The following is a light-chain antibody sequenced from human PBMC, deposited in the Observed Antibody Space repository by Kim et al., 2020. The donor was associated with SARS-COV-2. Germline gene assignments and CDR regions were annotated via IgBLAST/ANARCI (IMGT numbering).Light chain of an antibody. V-gene: IGKV3-15*01. CDR1: RSVSSN. CDR2: GAS. J-gene: IGKJ4*01. CDR3: QQYNNWPPLT. Sequence: GERHTQSCRASRSVSSNLAWDQQKPGRAPRLLIYGASTRATGIPARFSGSGSGTEFTLTISSLQSEDFAVYYCQQYNNWPPLTFGGGTKVDIK.